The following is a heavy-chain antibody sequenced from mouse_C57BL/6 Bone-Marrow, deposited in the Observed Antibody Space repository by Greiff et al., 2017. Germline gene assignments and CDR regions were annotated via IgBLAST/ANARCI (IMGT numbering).Heavy chain of an antibody. J-gene: IGHJ4*01. Sequence: DVLLVESGGGLVKPGGSLKLSCAASGFTFSDYGMHWVRQAPEKGLEWVAYISSGSSTIYYADTVKGRFTISRDNAKTTLFQQMTRLRSEDTAMYYCATRRYCYSWDYWGRGTSVTVSS. CDR3: ATRRYCYSWDY. CDR1: GFTFSDYG. CDR2: ISSGSSTI. V-gene: IGHV5-17*01.